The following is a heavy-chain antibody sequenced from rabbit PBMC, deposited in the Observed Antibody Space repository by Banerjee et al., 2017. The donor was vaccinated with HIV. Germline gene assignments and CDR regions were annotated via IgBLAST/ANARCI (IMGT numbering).Heavy chain of an antibody. CDR2: IYAGSSGNT. CDR3: ARDLDDVIGWNFGW. D-gene: IGHD4-1*01. Sequence: QSLEGSGGGLVKPGASLTLTCKASGFSFNSGYDMCWVRQAPGKGLEWIACIYAGSSGNTYSAIWAKGRFTISKTSSTTVTLQMTTLTAADTATYFCARDLDDVIGWNFGWWGPGTLVTVS. CDR1: GFSFNSGYD. V-gene: IGHV1S40*01. J-gene: IGHJ4*01.